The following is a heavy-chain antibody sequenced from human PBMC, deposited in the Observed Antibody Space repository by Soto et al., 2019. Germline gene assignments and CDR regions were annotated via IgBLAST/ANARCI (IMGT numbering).Heavy chain of an antibody. D-gene: IGHD6-6*01. CDR1: GGSISSGDYY. Sequence: PSETLSLTCTVSGGSISSGDYYWSWIRQPPGKGLEWIGYIYYSGSTYYNPSLKSRVTISVDTSTNQFSLKLSSVTAADTAVYYCARDSSSSEPRDNYYYGMDVWGQGTTVTV. J-gene: IGHJ6*02. V-gene: IGHV4-30-4*01. CDR2: IYYSGST. CDR3: ARDSSSSEPRDNYYYGMDV.